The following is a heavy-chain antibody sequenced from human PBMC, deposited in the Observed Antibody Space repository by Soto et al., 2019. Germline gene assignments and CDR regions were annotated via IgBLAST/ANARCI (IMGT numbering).Heavy chain of an antibody. CDR2: ISSSSSYI. CDR1: GFTFSSYS. D-gene: IGHD1-26*01. CDR3: ARDVPTDPGSAY. J-gene: IGHJ4*02. V-gene: IGHV3-21*01. Sequence: EVQLVESGGGLVKPGGSLRLSCTASGFTFSSYSMNWVRQAPGKGLEWVSSISSSSSYIYYADSVKGRFTISRDNAKNSVYLPMNSLRAEDTAVYYCARDVPTDPGSAYWGQATLVTVSS.